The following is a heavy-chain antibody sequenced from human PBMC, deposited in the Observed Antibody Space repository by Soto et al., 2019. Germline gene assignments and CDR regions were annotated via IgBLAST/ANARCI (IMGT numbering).Heavy chain of an antibody. D-gene: IGHD3-3*01. Sequence: GASVKVSCKASGGTFSSYAISWVRQAPGQGLEWMGGIIPIFGTANYAQKFQGRVTITADESTSTAYMELSSLRSEDTAVYYCARDQGTIFGVDLRRNYYYYGMDVWGQGTTVTVSS. CDR3: ARDQGTIFGVDLRRNYYYYGMDV. CDR2: IIPIFGTA. J-gene: IGHJ6*02. V-gene: IGHV1-69*13. CDR1: GGTFSSYA.